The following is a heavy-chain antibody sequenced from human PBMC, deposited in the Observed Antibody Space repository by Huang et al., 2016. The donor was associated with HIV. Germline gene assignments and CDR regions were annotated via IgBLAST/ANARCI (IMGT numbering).Heavy chain of an antibody. Sequence: QVQLVESGGGLVKPGGSLRLSCAASGFTFSDHYMSWIRQAPGMGLEWVSHIRDSGSTSYYAESVKGRFTISRDNAKKLVYLQMNSLRADDTAVYFCARDKAWFDPWGQGTLVTVSS. CDR1: GFTFSDHY. V-gene: IGHV3-11*04. CDR3: ARDKAWFDP. CDR2: IRDSGSTS. J-gene: IGHJ5*02.